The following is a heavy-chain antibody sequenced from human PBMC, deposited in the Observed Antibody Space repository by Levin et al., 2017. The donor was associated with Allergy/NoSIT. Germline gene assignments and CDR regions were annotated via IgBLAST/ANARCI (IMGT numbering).Heavy chain of an antibody. CDR3: AKDRSGSWTSDH. V-gene: IGHV3-30*18. J-gene: IGHJ4*02. CDR2: ISSDGKHR. Sequence: GGSLRLSCAASGFSFSYYGMHWVRQAPGKGLEWVALISSDGKHRYYADSVKGRFTISRDFSKNTLYLQMNSLRAEDTAVYYCAKDRSGSWTSDHWGQGTLVTV. CDR1: GFSFSYYG. D-gene: IGHD6-13*01.